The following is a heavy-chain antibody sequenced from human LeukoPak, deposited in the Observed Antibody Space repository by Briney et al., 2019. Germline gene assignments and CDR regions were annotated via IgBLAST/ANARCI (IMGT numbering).Heavy chain of an antibody. V-gene: IGHV3-30*18. CDR2: ISYDGSNK. CDR3: AKDGGSQPYLDY. CDR1: GFTFSSYG. D-gene: IGHD3-16*01. Sequence: GGSLRLSCAASGFTFSSYGMHWVRQAPGKGLEWVAVISYDGSNKYYADSVKGRFTISRDNSKNTLYLQMNSLRAEDTAVYYCAKDGGSQPYLDYWGQGTLVTVSS. J-gene: IGHJ4*02.